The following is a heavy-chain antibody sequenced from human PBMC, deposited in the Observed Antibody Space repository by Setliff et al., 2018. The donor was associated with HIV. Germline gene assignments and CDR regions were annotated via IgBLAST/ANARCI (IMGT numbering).Heavy chain of an antibody. CDR3: ARGRGHDGFDI. J-gene: IGHJ3*02. V-gene: IGHV4-39*07. CDR2: INHSGGT. Sequence: SETLSLTCTVSGGSISSSSYYWGWIRQPPGKGLEWIGEINHSGGTNYNPSLKSRVTMSIDTSKNQFSLNVSSVTAADTAVYYCARGRGHDGFDIWGQGTMVTVSS. CDR1: GGSISSSSYY.